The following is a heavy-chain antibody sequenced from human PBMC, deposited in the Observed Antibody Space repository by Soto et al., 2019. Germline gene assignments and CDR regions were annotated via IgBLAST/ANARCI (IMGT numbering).Heavy chain of an antibody. Sequence: QITLKESGPTLVRPTQTLTLTCSFSGFSLKTIGISVGWIRQPPGKALEWLALTYWDDDQRYSPSLKTRLTITKDASKNQVVLAMTNVDPVDTATYYCARSTSENFWSGPFDCWGPGSVVTVS. CDR2: TYWDDDQ. CDR3: ARSTSENFWSGPFDC. D-gene: IGHD3-3*01. V-gene: IGHV2-5*02. J-gene: IGHJ4*02. CDR1: GFSLKTIGIS.